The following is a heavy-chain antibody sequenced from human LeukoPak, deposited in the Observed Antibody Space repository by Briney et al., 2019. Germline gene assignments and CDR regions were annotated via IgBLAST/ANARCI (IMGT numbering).Heavy chain of an antibody. V-gene: IGHV1-24*01. D-gene: IGHD2-2*01. CDR3: ATGVFCATTTCPGYGNYYYFMDV. Sequence: ASVKVPCKVSGFTLSELSMHWVRQAPGKGLEWVGGFDHKYGEAVYAEKFRGRVILIDDRPSNTAYMDLSSLGADDTDVYYCATGVFCATTTCPGYGNYYYFMDVWGEGTTVT. CDR1: GFTLSELS. J-gene: IGHJ6*03. CDR2: FDHKYGEA.